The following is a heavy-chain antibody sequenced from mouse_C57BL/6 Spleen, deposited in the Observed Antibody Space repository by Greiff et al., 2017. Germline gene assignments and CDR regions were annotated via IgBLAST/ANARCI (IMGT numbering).Heavy chain of an antibody. CDR2: LYPGEGDT. V-gene: IGHV1-80*01. CDR1: GYAFSSYW. D-gene: IGHD1-1*01. Sequence: VQLQQSGAELVKPGASVKISCKASGYAFSSYWMNWVKQRPGKGLEWIGQLYPGEGDTNYNGKFKGKATLTADKSSSTAYMQLSSLTSEDSAVYFWARVSYYGSSLNVCDWGQGTTLTVSS. J-gene: IGHJ2*01. CDR3: ARVSYYGSSLNVCD.